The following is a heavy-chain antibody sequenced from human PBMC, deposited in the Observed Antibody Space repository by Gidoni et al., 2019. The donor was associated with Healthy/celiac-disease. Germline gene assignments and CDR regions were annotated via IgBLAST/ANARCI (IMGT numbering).Heavy chain of an antibody. CDR1: GYSISSGYY. J-gene: IGHJ4*02. CDR3: ARDLMGVVCTSCYTHFDY. CDR2: IYHSGST. D-gene: IGHD2-2*02. V-gene: IGHV4-38-2*02. Sequence: QVQLQESGPGLVKPSETLSLTCAVSGYSISSGYYWGWIRQPPGKGLEWIGSIYHSGSTYYNPSLKSRVTISVDTSKNQFSLKLSSVTAADTAVYYCARDLMGVVCTSCYTHFDYWGQGTLVTVSS.